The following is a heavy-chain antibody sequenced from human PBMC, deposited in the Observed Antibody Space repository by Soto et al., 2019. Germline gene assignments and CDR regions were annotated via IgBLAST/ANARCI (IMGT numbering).Heavy chain of an antibody. Sequence: EVQLLESGGGLVQPGGSLRLSCAASGFTFSNYAMSWVRQAPGQGLEWVSGIGGRATSAYYADSVKGRFSISRDNSYNTLFLPLTSLRAADTALYYCAKSRYSDSSGDFYDFWGQGTLVSVSS. CDR3: AKSRYSDSSGDFYDF. CDR2: IGGRATSA. V-gene: IGHV3-23*01. CDR1: GFTFSNYA. D-gene: IGHD3-22*01. J-gene: IGHJ4*02.